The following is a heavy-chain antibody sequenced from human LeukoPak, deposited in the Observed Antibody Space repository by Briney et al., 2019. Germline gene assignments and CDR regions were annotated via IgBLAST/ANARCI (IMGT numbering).Heavy chain of an antibody. CDR2: IRGSGVST. J-gene: IGHJ4*02. V-gene: IGHV3-23*01. D-gene: IGHD2-2*01. CDR3: AKRQGSSASCYDY. CDR1: GFNFISYS. Sequence: GGFLRLSCAASGFNFISYSMSWVRQAPGKGLEWVSDIRGSGVSTYYADSVKGRFTISRDNSKNTLYLQMNNLRAEDTAIHYCAKRQGSSASCYDYWGQGTLVTVSS.